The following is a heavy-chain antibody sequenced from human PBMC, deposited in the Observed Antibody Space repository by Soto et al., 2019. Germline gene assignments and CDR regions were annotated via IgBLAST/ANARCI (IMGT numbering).Heavy chain of an antibody. D-gene: IGHD3-10*01. CDR2: IIPIFGTA. CDR3: ASPTPVRGVIMFPHFDY. Sequence: ASVKVSCKASGGTLSSYAISWVRQAPGQGLEWMGGIIPIFGTANYAQKFQGRVTITADKSTSTAYMELSSLRSEDTAVYYCASPTPVRGVIMFPHFDYWRQXPLVTVSS. J-gene: IGHJ4*02. CDR1: GGTLSSYA. V-gene: IGHV1-69*06.